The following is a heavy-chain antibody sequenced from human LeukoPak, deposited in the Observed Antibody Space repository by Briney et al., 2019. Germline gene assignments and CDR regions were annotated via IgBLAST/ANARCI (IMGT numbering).Heavy chain of an antibody. CDR3: ARSSGYDYTPFDY. CDR1: GYTFTNYD. CDR2: ISASNGNT. J-gene: IGHJ4*02. D-gene: IGHD5-12*01. Sequence: ASVKVSCKASGYTFTNYDINWVRQAPGQGLEWMGWISASNGNTNYAHRLQGRVTISTDTSTSTAYMELRSLRSDDTAVYYCARSSGYDYTPFDYWGQGTLVTVSS. V-gene: IGHV1-18*04.